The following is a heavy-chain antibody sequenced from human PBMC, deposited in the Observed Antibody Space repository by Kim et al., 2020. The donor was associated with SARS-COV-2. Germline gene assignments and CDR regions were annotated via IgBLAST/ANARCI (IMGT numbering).Heavy chain of an antibody. J-gene: IGHJ4*02. CDR3: ARGQGLITMIVVVVGAFDY. CDR2: IYYSGST. CDR1: GGSISSGGYY. V-gene: IGHV4-31*03. Sequence: SETLSLTCTVSGGSISSGGYYWSWIRQHPGKGLEWIGYIYYSGSTYYNPSLKSRVTISVDTSKNQFSLKLCSVTAADTAVYYCARGQGLITMIVVVVGAFDYWGQGTLVTVSS. D-gene: IGHD3-22*01.